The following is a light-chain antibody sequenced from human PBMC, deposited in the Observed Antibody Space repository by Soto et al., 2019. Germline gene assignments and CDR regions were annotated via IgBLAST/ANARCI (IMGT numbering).Light chain of an antibody. CDR2: DAS. CDR1: QSISNS. Sequence: EIVLTQSPATLSLSPGERATLSCRASQSISNSLAWYQQKPGQAPSLLIFDASRRATGIPARFSGSGSGTEFTLTISALQSEDFAVYYCQQYDNWPPLTFGGGTKVDIK. V-gene: IGKV3D-15*01. CDR3: QQYDNWPPLT. J-gene: IGKJ4*01.